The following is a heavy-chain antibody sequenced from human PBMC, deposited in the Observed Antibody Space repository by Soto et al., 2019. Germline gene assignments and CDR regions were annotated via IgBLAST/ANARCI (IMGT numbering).Heavy chain of an antibody. CDR2: MNPNSGNT. D-gene: IGHD2-2*01. CDR3: ARGGGDVVVPAAPEDY. V-gene: IGHV1-8*01. Sequence: QVQLVQSGAEMKKPGASVKVSCKASGYTFTSYDINWVRQATGQGLEWMGWMNPNSGNTGYAQKFQGRVTMTRNTSISTAYMELSSLRSEDTAVYYCARGGGDVVVPAAPEDYWGQGTLVTVSS. J-gene: IGHJ4*02. CDR1: GYTFTSYD.